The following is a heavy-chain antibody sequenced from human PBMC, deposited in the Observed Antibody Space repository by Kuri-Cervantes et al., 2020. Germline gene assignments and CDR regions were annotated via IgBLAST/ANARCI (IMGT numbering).Heavy chain of an antibody. CDR3: ARDNLDLEGRPFDP. CDR1: GYTFTSYY. J-gene: IGHJ5*02. Sequence: ASVKVSCKASGYTFTSYYMHWVRQAPGQGLEWMGWINPNSGGTNYAQKFQGRVTMTRDTSISTAYMELSRLRSDDTAVYYCARDNLDLEGRPFDPWGQGTLVTVSS. D-gene: IGHD1-20*01. V-gene: IGHV1-2*02. CDR2: INPNSGGT.